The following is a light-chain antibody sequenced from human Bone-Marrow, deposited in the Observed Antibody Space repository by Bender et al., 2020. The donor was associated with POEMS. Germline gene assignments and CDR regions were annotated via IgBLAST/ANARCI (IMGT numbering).Light chain of an antibody. CDR1: NIGDKS. J-gene: IGLJ3*02. CDR3: QVWDNSRDRVWV. CDR2: EDS. Sequence: SYVLTQSPSVSVAPGQTARITCGGNNIGDKSVHWYQQKPGQGPVVVVFEDSDRPSGIPERFSGSNSGNTATLTISRVEAEDEADYYCQVWDNSRDRVWVFGGGTKLTVL. V-gene: IGLV3-21*02.